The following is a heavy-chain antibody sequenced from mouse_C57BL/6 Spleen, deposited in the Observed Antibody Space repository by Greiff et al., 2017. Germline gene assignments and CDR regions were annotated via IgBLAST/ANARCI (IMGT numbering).Heavy chain of an antibody. CDR2: ISSGSSTI. V-gene: IGHV5-17*01. CDR3: ARDSKGVFDV. CDR1: GFTFSDYG. D-gene: IGHD2-5*01. Sequence: DVMLVESGGGLVKPGGSLKLSCAASGFTFSDYGMHWVRQAPEKGLEWVAYISSGSSTIYYADTVKGRFTISRDNAKNTLFLQMTSLRSEDTAMYYCARDSKGVFDVWGTGTTVTVSS. J-gene: IGHJ1*03.